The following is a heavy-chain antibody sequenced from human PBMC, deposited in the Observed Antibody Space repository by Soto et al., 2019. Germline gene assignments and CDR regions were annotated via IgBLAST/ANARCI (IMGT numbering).Heavy chain of an antibody. D-gene: IGHD3-22*01. CDR3: ARIGDSSDYRGWFDP. Sequence: EVQLVESGEGLVQPGGSLRLFCAASGFTVSSNYMSWVRQAPGKGLEWVSVIYSGGTTYYADSVKGRFTISRDNSKNTLYLQMNSLRAEDTAVYYCARIGDSSDYRGWFDPWGQGTLVTVSS. CDR1: GFTVSSNY. V-gene: IGHV3-66*01. J-gene: IGHJ5*02. CDR2: IYSGGTT.